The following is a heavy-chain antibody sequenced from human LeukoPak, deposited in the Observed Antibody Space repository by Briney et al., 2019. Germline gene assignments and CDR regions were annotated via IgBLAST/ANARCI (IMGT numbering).Heavy chain of an antibody. CDR3: ARGPRSANFFAGDY. V-gene: IGHV3-74*01. CDR1: GFTFSSHW. CDR2: ISADGSGT. J-gene: IGHJ4*02. D-gene: IGHD3-3*01. Sequence: ESLRLSCAASGFTFSSHWMHWVRHAPGKGLVWVSRISADGSGTTYAHSVKGRFTISRDNAKNKLYLQMNSLRAEDTAVYCCARGPRSANFFAGDYWGQGTLVT.